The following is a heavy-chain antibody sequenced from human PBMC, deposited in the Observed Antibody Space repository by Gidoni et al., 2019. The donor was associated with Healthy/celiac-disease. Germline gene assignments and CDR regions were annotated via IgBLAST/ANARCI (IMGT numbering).Heavy chain of an antibody. V-gene: IGHV4-61*02. Sequence: QVQLQESGPGLVKPSQTLSLTCTVSGGSLSSGSYYWSWIRQPAGKGLDGIGRIYTSGSTNYNPSLKSRVTISVDTSKNQFSLKLSSVTAADTAVYCCARGREGLLRYFDWSGSHHNWFDPWGQGTLVTVSS. J-gene: IGHJ5*02. CDR3: ARGREGLLRYFDWSGSHHNWFDP. D-gene: IGHD3-9*01. CDR2: IYTSGST. CDR1: GGSLSSGSYY.